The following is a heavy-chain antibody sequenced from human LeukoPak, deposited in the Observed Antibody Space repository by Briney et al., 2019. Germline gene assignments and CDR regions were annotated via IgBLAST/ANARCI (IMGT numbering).Heavy chain of an antibody. Sequence: SETLSLTCTVSGGSISSYYWSWIRQPPGKGLEWIGYIYYSGSTKYNPSLKSRVTISVDTSKNQFSLKLGSVTAADTSVYYCARRPPNSGSYYGPSGLDYWGQGTLVTASS. CDR3: ARRPPNSGSYYGPSGLDY. J-gene: IGHJ4*02. CDR2: IYYSGST. CDR1: GGSISSYY. D-gene: IGHD1-26*01. V-gene: IGHV4-59*12.